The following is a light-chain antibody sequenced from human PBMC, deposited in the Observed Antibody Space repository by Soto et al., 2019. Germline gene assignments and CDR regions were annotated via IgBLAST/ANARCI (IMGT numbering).Light chain of an antibody. Sequence: QSALTQPPSASGTPGQRVTISCSGSFSNIGSNTVNWYQQLPGTAPKLLIYSNNQRPSGVPDRISGTKSGTSASLAISGLQSEDEADYYCAAWDDSLNGVVFGGGTKLTVL. V-gene: IGLV1-44*01. CDR1: FSNIGSNT. CDR2: SNN. CDR3: AAWDDSLNGVV. J-gene: IGLJ2*01.